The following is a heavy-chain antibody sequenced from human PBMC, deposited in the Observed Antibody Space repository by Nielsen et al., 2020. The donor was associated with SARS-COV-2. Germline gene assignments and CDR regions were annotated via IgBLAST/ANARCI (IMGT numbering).Heavy chain of an antibody. CDR1: GFTFSSYG. J-gene: IGHJ6*02. Sequence: GESLKISCAASGFTFSSYGMHWVPQAPGKGLEWVAFIRYDGSTEYYPDSVKGRFTISRDNSKNKLYLQMNSLRAEDTALYYCTRDSNGMDVWGRGTTVTVSS. V-gene: IGHV3-30*02. CDR3: TRDSNGMDV. CDR2: IRYDGSTE.